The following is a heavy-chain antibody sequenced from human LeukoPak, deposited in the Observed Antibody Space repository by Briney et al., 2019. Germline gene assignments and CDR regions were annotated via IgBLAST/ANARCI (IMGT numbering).Heavy chain of an antibody. V-gene: IGHV3-30*02. CDR3: AKDRGYYYDSSGSAAPDAFDI. J-gene: IGHJ3*02. CDR1: GFTFSYYG. Sequence: GGSLRLSCAASGFTFSYYGIHWVRQAPGKGLEWVAFIRFDGSNEYHADSVKGRFTISRDNSKNTLYLQMNSLRAEDTAVYYCAKDRGYYYDSSGSAAPDAFDIWGQGTMVTVSS. CDR2: IRFDGSNE. D-gene: IGHD3-22*01.